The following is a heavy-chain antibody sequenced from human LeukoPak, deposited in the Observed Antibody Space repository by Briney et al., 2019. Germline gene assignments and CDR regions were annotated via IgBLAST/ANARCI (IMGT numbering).Heavy chain of an antibody. D-gene: IGHD1-26*01. CDR3: TTDRGVGATRESVGSHY. CDR2: IKSKTDGGTT. J-gene: IGHJ4*02. CDR1: GFTFSNAW. V-gene: IGHV3-15*01. Sequence: ESGGSLRLSCAASGFTFSNAWMSWVRQAPGKGLEWVGRIKSKTDGGTTDYAAPVKGRFTISRDDSKNTLYLQMNSLKTEDTAVYYCTTDRGVGATRESVGSHYWGQGTVVTVSS.